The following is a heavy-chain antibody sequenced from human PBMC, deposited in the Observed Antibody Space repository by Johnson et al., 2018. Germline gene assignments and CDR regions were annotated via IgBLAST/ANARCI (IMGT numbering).Heavy chain of an antibody. J-gene: IGHJ3*02. CDR3: ARSAIQQWLVSGI. Sequence: QVQLVESGGGVVQXGRSLRLSCAASGFTFSSYGMHWVREAPGKGLEWVAVISYDGSNKYYADSVKGRFTISRDNSKNTLDLQMNRLRAEDTALYYCARSAIQQWLVSGIWGQGTRVTVSS. CDR2: ISYDGSNK. CDR1: GFTFSSYG. V-gene: IGHV3-30*03. D-gene: IGHD6-19*01.